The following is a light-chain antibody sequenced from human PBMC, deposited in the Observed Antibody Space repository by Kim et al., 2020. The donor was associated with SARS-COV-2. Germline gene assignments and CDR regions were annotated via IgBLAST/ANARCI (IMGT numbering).Light chain of an antibody. V-gene: IGLV2-11*03. Sequence: GHSVNISCTGTSSDVGGYNYVSWYQQHPGKAPKLMIYDVTKRPSGVSGRFSGSKSGNTASLTISGLQAEDEADYYCSSFAGRYTMLFGGGTKVTVL. J-gene: IGLJ2*01. CDR1: SSDVGGYNY. CDR3: SSFAGRYTML. CDR2: DVT.